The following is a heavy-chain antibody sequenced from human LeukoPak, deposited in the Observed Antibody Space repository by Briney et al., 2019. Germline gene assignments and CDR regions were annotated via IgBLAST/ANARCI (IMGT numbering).Heavy chain of an antibody. J-gene: IGHJ6*02. CDR3: ARLPIAAAGLPYGMDV. CDR1: GGSISSYY. CDR2: IYYSGST. Sequence: SETLSLTCTVSGGSISSYYWSWIRQSPGKGLEWIGYIYYSGSTNYNPSLKSRVTISVDTSKNQFSLKLSSVTAADTAVYYCARLPIAAAGLPYGMDVWGQGTTVTVSS. D-gene: IGHD6-13*01. V-gene: IGHV4-59*08.